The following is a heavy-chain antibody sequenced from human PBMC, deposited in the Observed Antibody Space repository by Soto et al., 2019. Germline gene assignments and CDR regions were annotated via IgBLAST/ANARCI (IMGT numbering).Heavy chain of an antibody. J-gene: IGHJ1*01. CDR1: GFTFTNYA. Sequence: GGSLRLSCAASGFTFTNYAIIWVRQAPGKGLEWVSAISSSSSYIYYADSVKGRFTISRDNAKNSLYLQMNSLRAEDTAVYYCARGLYYSDSTGYYGNWGQ. D-gene: IGHD3-22*01. V-gene: IGHV3-21*01. CDR3: ARGLYYSDSTGYYGN. CDR2: ISSSSSYI.